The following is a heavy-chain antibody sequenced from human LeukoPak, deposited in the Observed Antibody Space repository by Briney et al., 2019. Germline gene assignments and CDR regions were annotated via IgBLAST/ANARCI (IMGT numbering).Heavy chain of an antibody. Sequence: GGSLRLSCAASGFTFSSYWMHWVRQAPGKGLEWVSSISSSSTYIYYADSLKGRFTISRDNAKNSLYLQMNSLRAEDTAVYYCARDPVAARGEFDYWGQGTLVTVSS. CDR1: GFTFSSYW. CDR3: ARDPVAARGEFDY. CDR2: ISSSSTYI. V-gene: IGHV3-21*01. J-gene: IGHJ4*02. D-gene: IGHD6-6*01.